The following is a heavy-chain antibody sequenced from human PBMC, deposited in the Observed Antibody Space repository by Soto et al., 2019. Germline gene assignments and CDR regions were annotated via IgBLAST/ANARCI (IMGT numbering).Heavy chain of an antibody. J-gene: IGHJ4*02. CDR2: ISSSSSYI. Sequence: GGSLRLSCAASGFTFSSYSMNWVRQAPGKGLEWVSSISSSSSYIYYADSVKGRFTISRDNAKNSLYLQMNSLRAEDTAVYYCARDSLWLVPASYYFDYWGQGTLVTVSS. V-gene: IGHV3-21*01. D-gene: IGHD6-19*01. CDR3: ARDSLWLVPASYYFDY. CDR1: GFTFSSYS.